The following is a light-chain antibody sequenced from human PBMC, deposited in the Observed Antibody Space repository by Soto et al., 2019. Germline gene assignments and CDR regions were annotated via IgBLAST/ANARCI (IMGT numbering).Light chain of an antibody. CDR1: QGISDY. V-gene: IGKV1-27*01. J-gene: IGKJ3*01. Sequence: DIQMTQSPSSLSASVGDRVTISCRASQGISDYLAWYQQKPGKAPRLLIYAASTLQSGVSFRFTGSGSGTDFTLTISSVQPEDVATYYCQKYNWPPFTFGPGTKVDIK. CDR2: AAS. CDR3: QKYNWPPFT.